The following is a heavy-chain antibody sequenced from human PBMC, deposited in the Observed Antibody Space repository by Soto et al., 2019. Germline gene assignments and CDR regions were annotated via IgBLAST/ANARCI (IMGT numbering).Heavy chain of an antibody. Sequence: SETLSLTCAVSGGSISSYYWSWIRQPPGKGLEWIGYIYYSGSTNYNPSLKSRVTITVDTSKNQFSLKLSSVTAADTAVYYCARGRNNWKTYYYGMDVWGQGTTVTVSS. CDR2: IYYSGST. J-gene: IGHJ6*02. CDR1: GGSISSYY. D-gene: IGHD1-20*01. CDR3: ARGRNNWKTYYYGMDV. V-gene: IGHV4-59*01.